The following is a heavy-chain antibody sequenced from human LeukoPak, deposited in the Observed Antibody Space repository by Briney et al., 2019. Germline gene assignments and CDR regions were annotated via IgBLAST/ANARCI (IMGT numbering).Heavy chain of an antibody. J-gene: IGHJ3*02. CDR3: ARVLIAAAGTPGAFDI. CDR2: INHSGGT. CDR1: GGSFSGYY. V-gene: IGHV4-34*01. Sequence: SETLSLTCAVYGGSFSGYYWSWIRQPPGKGLEWIGEINHSGGTNYNPSLKSRVTISVDTSKNQFSLKLSSVTAADTAVYYCARVLIAAAGTPGAFDIWGQGTMVTASS. D-gene: IGHD6-13*01.